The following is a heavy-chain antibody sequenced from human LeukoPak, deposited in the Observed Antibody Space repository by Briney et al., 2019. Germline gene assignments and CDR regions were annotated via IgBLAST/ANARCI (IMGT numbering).Heavy chain of an antibody. J-gene: IGHJ4*02. CDR1: GFTVSSNY. CDR3: AMILPGSYKDY. CDR2: IYSGGST. Sequence: GGSLRLSCAASGFTVSSNYMGWVRQAPGKGLEWVSVIYSGGSTYYADSVKGRFTISRDNSKNTLYLQMNSLRAEDTAVYYCAMILPGSYKDYWGQGTLVTVSS. D-gene: IGHD1-26*01. V-gene: IGHV3-53*01.